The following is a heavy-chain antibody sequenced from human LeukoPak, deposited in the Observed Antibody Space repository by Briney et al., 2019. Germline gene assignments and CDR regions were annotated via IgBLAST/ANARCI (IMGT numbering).Heavy chain of an antibody. V-gene: IGHV4-61*02. Sequence: PSETLSLTCTVSGGSISSGSYYWSWIRQPAGKGLEWIGRIYTSGSTNYNPSLKSRVTISVDTSKNQFSLKLSSVTAADTAVYYCARLPPLAAAGRVYNWFDPWGQGTLVTVSS. D-gene: IGHD6-13*01. CDR2: IYTSGST. CDR1: GGSISSGSYY. J-gene: IGHJ5*02. CDR3: ARLPPLAAAGRVYNWFDP.